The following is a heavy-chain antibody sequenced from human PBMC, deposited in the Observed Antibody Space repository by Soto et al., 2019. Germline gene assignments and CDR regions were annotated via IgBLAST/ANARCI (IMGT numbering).Heavy chain of an antibody. J-gene: IGHJ4*02. CDR1: GGPFSTHA. Sequence: QVQLVQSGAEVKKPGSSVKVSCQASGGPFSTHAISWVRQAPGQGLEWMGGIIPMLGATHYAQRFQGRVTITADESTSTAYMVLISLRSEDTGVYYCAREGGGRDGYNFMDSWGQGSPVTVSS. CDR3: AREGGGRDGYNFMDS. V-gene: IGHV1-69*01. D-gene: IGHD5-12*01. CDR2: IIPMLGAT.